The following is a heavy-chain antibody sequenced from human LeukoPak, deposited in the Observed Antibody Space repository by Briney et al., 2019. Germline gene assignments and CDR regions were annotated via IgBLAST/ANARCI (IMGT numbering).Heavy chain of an antibody. Sequence: PGGSLRLSCEVSGFTFSTEAMTWVRQAPGKGLEWVSSISDSSRTTYYADSVQGRFTISRDNSRNTVYLQMNSLRVEDTAVYYCATGVTNYYDSSGYYSLDYWGQGTLVTVSS. CDR3: ATGVTNYYDSSGYYSLDY. D-gene: IGHD3-22*01. CDR2: ISDSSRTT. J-gene: IGHJ4*02. V-gene: IGHV3-23*01. CDR1: GFTFSTEA.